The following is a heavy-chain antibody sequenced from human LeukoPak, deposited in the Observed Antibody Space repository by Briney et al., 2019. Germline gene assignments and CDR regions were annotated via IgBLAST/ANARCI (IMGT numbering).Heavy chain of an antibody. CDR1: GYSFTNYW. J-gene: IGHJ4*02. CDR2: IYPGDSDT. Sequence: GESLKISCKGSGYSFTNYWIGWVRQMPGKSLEWMGVIYPGDSDTRYSPSFQGQVTISADKSISTAYLQWSGLKASDTAMYYCARRLGATQPYFDFWGQGALVTVSS. V-gene: IGHV5-51*01. D-gene: IGHD1-26*01. CDR3: ARRLGATQPYFDF.